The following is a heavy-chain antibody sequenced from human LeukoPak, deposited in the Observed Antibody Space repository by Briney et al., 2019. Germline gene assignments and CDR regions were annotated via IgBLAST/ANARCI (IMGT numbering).Heavy chain of an antibody. CDR2: IIPIFGTA. CDR1: GGTFSSYA. Sequence: RASVKVSCKASGGTFSSYAISWVRQAPGQGLEWMGGIIPIFGTANYAQKFQGRVTITADESTSTAYMELSSLRSEDTAVYYCAKYSSSFYFDYWGQGTLVTVSS. V-gene: IGHV1-69*13. J-gene: IGHJ4*02. CDR3: AKYSSSFYFDY. D-gene: IGHD6-13*01.